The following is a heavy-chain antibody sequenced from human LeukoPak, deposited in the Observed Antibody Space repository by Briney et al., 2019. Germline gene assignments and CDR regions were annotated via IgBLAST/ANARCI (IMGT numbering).Heavy chain of an antibody. CDR3: ARGKVVPAAMSDYYYYMDV. Sequence: PVASVKVSCKASGYTFTSYDINWVRQATGQGLEWMGWMNPNSGNTSYAQKFQGRVTITRNTSISTAYMELSSLRSEDTAVYYCARGKVVPAAMSDYYYYMDVWGKGTTVTVSS. D-gene: IGHD2-2*01. J-gene: IGHJ6*03. CDR2: MNPNSGNT. V-gene: IGHV1-8*03. CDR1: GYTFTSYD.